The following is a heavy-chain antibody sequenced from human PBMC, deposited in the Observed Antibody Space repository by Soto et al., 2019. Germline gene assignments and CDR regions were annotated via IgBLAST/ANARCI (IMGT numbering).Heavy chain of an antibody. J-gene: IGHJ4*02. CDR3: ARDLSDGGALDY. V-gene: IGHV1-69*08. CDR2: LIPILGIA. Sequence: QVQLVQSGAEVKKPGSSVKVSCKASGGTFSSYTISWVRQAPGQGLEWMGRLIPILGIANYAQKFQGRVTITADKSTSTAYMELSSLRSEDTAVYYCARDLSDGGALDYWGQGTLVTVSS. CDR1: GGTFSSYT. D-gene: IGHD4-17*01.